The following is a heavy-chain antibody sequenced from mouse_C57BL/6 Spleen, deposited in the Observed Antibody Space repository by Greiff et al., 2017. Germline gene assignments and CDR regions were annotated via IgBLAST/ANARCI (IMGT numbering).Heavy chain of an antibody. V-gene: IGHV10-1*01. Sequence: EVMLVESGGGLVQPKGSLKLSCAASGFSFNTYAMNWVRQAPGKGLEWVARIRSKSNNYATYYADSVKDRFTISRDDSESMLYLQMNNLKTEDTAMYYCVRSITTVSMDYWGQGTSVTVSS. CDR3: VRSITTVSMDY. CDR1: GFSFNTYA. D-gene: IGHD1-1*01. CDR2: IRSKSNNYAT. J-gene: IGHJ4*01.